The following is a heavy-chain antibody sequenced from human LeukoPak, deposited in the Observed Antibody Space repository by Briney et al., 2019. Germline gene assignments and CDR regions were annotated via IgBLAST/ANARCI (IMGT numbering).Heavy chain of an antibody. CDR3: ARDSGLKDYGSGSPIDY. CDR1: GGSICSISYL. J-gene: IGHJ4*02. CDR2: MYYSGST. V-gene: IGHV4-39*02. Sequence: SETLSLTCTVSGGSICSISYLWGWIRQPPGKVLEWIGSMYYSGSTYYTPSLKSRVTISVDTSKNQFSLKLSSVTAADAAVYSCARDSGLKDYGSGSPIDYGGQGTPVTASP. D-gene: IGHD3-10*01.